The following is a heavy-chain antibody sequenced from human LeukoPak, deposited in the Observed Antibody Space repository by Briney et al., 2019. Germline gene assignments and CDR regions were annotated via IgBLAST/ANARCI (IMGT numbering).Heavy chain of an antibody. CDR2: IYYSGST. D-gene: IGHD1-26*01. CDR1: GYSISNGYY. J-gene: IGHJ4*02. V-gene: IGHV4-59*01. Sequence: SESLSLTCVVSGYSISNGYYWSWIRPPPGKGLEWIGYIYYSGSTNYNPSLKSRVTISVDTSKNQFSLKLSSVTAADTAVYYCARVPSGSYYRGNYFDYWGQGTLVTVSS. CDR3: ARVPSGSYYRGNYFDY.